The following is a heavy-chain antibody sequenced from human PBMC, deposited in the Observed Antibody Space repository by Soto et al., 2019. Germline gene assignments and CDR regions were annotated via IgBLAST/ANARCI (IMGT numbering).Heavy chain of an antibody. CDR1: GFTFSSYW. CDR3: ARYCSGGSCYSAFDI. D-gene: IGHD2-15*01. Sequence: GGSLRLSCAASGFTFSSYWMSWVRQAPGKGLEWVANIKQDGSEKYYVDSVKGRFTISRDNAKNSLYLQMNSLRAEDTAVYYCARYCSGGSCYSAFDIWGQGTMVTVSS. CDR2: IKQDGSEK. J-gene: IGHJ3*02. V-gene: IGHV3-7*01.